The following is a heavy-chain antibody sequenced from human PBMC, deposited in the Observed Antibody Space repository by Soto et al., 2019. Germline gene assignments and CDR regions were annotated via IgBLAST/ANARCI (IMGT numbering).Heavy chain of an antibody. J-gene: IGHJ5*02. CDR1: GGTFSSYA. D-gene: IGHD2-15*01. Sequence: SVKVSCKASGGTFSSYAISWVRQAPGQGLEWMGGIIPIFGTANYAQKFQGRVTITADESTSTAYMELSSLRSEDTAVYYCARVVVAAMGTNWFDPWGQGTLVTVSS. V-gene: IGHV1-69*13. CDR2: IIPIFGTA. CDR3: ARVVVAAMGTNWFDP.